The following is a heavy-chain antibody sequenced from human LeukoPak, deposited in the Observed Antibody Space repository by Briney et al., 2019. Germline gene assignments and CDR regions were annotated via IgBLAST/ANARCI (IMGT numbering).Heavy chain of an antibody. CDR3: AKDLIAVAAKGGY. J-gene: IGHJ4*02. CDR2: IYYSGST. V-gene: IGHV4-59*12. CDR1: GGSISSYY. D-gene: IGHD6-19*01. Sequence: PSETLPLTCTVSGGSISSYYWSWIRQPPGKRLEWIGYIYYSGSTNYNPSLKSRVTISVDTSKNQFSLKLSSVTAADTAVYYCAKDLIAVAAKGGYWGQGTLVTVSS.